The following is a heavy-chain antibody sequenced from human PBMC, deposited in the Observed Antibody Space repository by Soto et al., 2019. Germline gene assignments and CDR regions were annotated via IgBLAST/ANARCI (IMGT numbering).Heavy chain of an antibody. J-gene: IGHJ4*02. CDR1: GGSINTNNFY. V-gene: IGHV4-39*01. D-gene: IGHD2-21*02. Sequence: QLQLRESGPGLVKPSETLSLTCTVSGGSINTNNFYWGWVRQPPGKGLDWIGNIYNSGTTYYSPSLKSRVTISADTSKNEVSLRLNSVTAADTAVYYCARLLVPATRHSDIDFWGQGTLVTVSS. CDR3: ARLLVPATRHSDIDF. CDR2: IYNSGTT.